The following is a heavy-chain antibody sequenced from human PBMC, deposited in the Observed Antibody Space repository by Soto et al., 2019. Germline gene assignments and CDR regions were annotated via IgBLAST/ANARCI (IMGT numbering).Heavy chain of an antibody. CDR2: LSYDGSNE. CDR3: AKWFGETYYYYFYMDV. Sequence: QVQLVESGGGVVQPGTSLRLSCAASGFTFSSYGLHWVRQAPGKGLEWVAVLSYDGSNEFYGDSVKGRFTISRDNSKNKLYLQMNSLRAEDTAVYYCAKWFGETYYYYFYMDVWGKGTTVTVSS. CDR1: GFTFSSYG. D-gene: IGHD3-10*01. V-gene: IGHV3-33*05. J-gene: IGHJ6*03.